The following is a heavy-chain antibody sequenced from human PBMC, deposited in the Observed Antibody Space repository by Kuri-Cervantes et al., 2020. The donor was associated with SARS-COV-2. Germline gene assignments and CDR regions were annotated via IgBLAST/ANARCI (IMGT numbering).Heavy chain of an antibody. Sequence: SETLSLTCAISGDSVSSNSAAWNWIRQSPSRGLEWLGRTYYRSKWYNDYAVSVKSRITINPDTSKDQFSLQLNSVTPEDTAVYYCARVYSAAARREFDPWGQGTPVTVSS. V-gene: IGHV6-1*01. D-gene: IGHD2-21*01. CDR2: TYYRSKWYN. J-gene: IGHJ5*02. CDR3: ARVYSAAARREFDP. CDR1: GDSVSSNSAA.